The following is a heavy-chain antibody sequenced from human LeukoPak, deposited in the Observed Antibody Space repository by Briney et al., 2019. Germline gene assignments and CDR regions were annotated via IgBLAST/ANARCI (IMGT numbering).Heavy chain of an antibody. Sequence: ASVKVSCKASGYTFTSYGISWVRQTPGQGLEWMGWISAYNGNTNYAQKLQGRVTMTTDTSTSTAYMELRSLRSDDTAVYYCARDLEVRFLEWLFLYYGMDVWGQGTTVTVSS. D-gene: IGHD3-3*01. J-gene: IGHJ6*02. CDR1: GYTFTSYG. CDR3: ARDLEVRFLEWLFLYYGMDV. CDR2: ISAYNGNT. V-gene: IGHV1-18*01.